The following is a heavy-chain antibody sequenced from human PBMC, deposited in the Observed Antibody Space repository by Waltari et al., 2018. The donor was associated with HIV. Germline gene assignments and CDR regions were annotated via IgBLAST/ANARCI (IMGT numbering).Heavy chain of an antibody. Sequence: QVQLQESGPGLVKPSQTLSLTCPVPGGPISNGSSYWNWIRQPAGKGLEWIGRIYSSGNTNYNPSLKSRVTISVDTSKNQFSLKLSSVTAADTAVYYCARGRFEGYILYYYYGMDVWGQGTTVSVSS. D-gene: IGHD5-12*01. CDR1: GGPISNGSSY. CDR2: IYSSGNT. J-gene: IGHJ6*02. CDR3: ARGRFEGYILYYYYGMDV. V-gene: IGHV4-61*02.